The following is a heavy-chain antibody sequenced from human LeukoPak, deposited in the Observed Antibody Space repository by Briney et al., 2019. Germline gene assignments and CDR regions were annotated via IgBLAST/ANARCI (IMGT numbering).Heavy chain of an antibody. J-gene: IGHJ3*02. V-gene: IGHV3-23*01. CDR1: GFTFSSYA. Sequence: GGSLRLSCAASGFTFSSYAMSWVRQAPGKGLEWVSAISGSGGSTYYADSVKGRFTISRDNSKNTLYLQMNSLRAEDTAVYYCARGYSSGHDAFDIWGQGTMVTVSS. CDR2: ISGSGGST. D-gene: IGHD6-19*01. CDR3: ARGYSSGHDAFDI.